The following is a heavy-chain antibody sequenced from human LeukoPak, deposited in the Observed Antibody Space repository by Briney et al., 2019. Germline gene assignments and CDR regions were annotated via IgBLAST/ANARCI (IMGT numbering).Heavy chain of an antibody. J-gene: IGHJ4*02. Sequence: GSLRLSCAASGFTFSSYEMNWVRQAPGKGLEWISYISSSGSTIYYADSVKGRFTISRDNAKNSLYLQMNSLRAEDTAVYYCARVVEYSYGNFDYWGQGTLVTVSS. V-gene: IGHV3-48*03. CDR1: GFTFSSYE. D-gene: IGHD5-18*01. CDR2: ISSSGSTI. CDR3: ARVVEYSYGNFDY.